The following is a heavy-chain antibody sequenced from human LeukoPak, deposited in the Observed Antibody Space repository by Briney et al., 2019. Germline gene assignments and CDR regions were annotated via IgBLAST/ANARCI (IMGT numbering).Heavy chain of an antibody. CDR3: ARGEISTSVDY. CDR2: IYNSGST. Sequence: KPSETLSLTCNVSGDSISSFYWSWIRQPPGKGLEWIGFIYNSGSTSYNPSLKSRVTISADTPKNQFSMKLTSVTAADTALYYCARGEISTSVDYWGQGTLVTVSS. CDR1: GDSISSFY. D-gene: IGHD2/OR15-2a*01. J-gene: IGHJ4*02. V-gene: IGHV4-59*01.